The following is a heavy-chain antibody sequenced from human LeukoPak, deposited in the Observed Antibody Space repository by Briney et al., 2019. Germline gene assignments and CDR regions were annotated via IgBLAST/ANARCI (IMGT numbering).Heavy chain of an antibody. D-gene: IGHD6-13*01. CDR2: ISYDGSNK. V-gene: IGHV3-30*04. CDR3: ARDYLAAAHYYYYYGMDV. CDR1: GFTFGSYA. Sequence: GGPLRLSCAASGFTFGSYAMHWVRQAPGKGLEWVAVISYDGSNKYYADSVKGRFTISRDNSKNTLYLQMNSLRAEDTAVYYCARDYLAAAHYYYYYGMDVWGQGTTVTVSS. J-gene: IGHJ6*02.